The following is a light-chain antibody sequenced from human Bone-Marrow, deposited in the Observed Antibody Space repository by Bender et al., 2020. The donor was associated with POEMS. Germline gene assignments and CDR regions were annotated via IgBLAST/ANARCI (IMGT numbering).Light chain of an antibody. J-gene: IGLJ1*01. CDR1: YSDAATYNL. Sequence: QAALPQPASVSGSPGQSITISCTAIYSDAATYNLVSWYQQHPGKAPQLIIYDVSKRPSGVSNRFSASKSGNVAFLTSSGLQTEDEADYYCCSFAGGPYVFGTGT. V-gene: IGLV2-23*02. CDR2: DVS. CDR3: CSFAGGPYV.